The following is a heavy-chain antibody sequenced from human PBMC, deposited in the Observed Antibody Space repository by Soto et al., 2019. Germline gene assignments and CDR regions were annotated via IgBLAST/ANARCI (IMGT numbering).Heavy chain of an antibody. CDR2: ISGSGGST. V-gene: IGHV3-23*01. CDR1: GFTFRSYA. J-gene: IGHJ4*02. D-gene: IGHD3-10*01. Sequence: GGSLRLSCAASGFTFRSYAMSWIRQAPGKGLEWVSVISGSGGSTYYADSVKGRFTISRDNSKNTLYLQMNSLRDEDTAVYYCAKDRVRGVMNSWGQGTLVTVSS. CDR3: AKDRVRGVMNS.